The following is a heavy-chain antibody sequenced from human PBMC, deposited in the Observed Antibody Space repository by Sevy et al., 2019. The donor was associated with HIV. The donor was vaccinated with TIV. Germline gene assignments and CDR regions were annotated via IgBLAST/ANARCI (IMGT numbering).Heavy chain of an antibody. Sequence: ASVKVSCKAYGYTFASYGISWVRQAPGQGLEWMGWISAFSGTTNYAQKFQGRVTMTTDTSTATAYMELTSLRSDDTXXXXXXXXXXXXXXXXARRFDPWGQGTLVTVSS. J-gene: IGHJ5*02. V-gene: IGHV1-18*02. CDR3: XXXXXXXXXXXARRFDP. CDR2: ISAFSGTT. CDR1: GYTFASYG. D-gene: IGHD6-6*01.